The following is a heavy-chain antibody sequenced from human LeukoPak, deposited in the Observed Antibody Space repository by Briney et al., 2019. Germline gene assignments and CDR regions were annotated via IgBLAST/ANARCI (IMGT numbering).Heavy chain of an antibody. J-gene: IGHJ5*02. CDR2: IYPKSGGT. Sequence: GASVKVSCKASGYTFTDNYMHWVQQAPGQGLEWMGWIYPKSGGTEYAQKFQGRVTMTRDTSINTAYLELSRLGSDDTAVYYCARGVWHFAAWGQGTLVTVSS. V-gene: IGHV1-2*02. CDR3: ARGVWHFAA. CDR1: GYTFTDNY. D-gene: IGHD3-3*02.